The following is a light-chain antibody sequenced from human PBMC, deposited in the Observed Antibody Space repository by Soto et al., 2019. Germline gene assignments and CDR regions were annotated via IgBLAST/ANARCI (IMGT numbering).Light chain of an antibody. V-gene: IGKV3-20*01. CDR1: QSVSSFY. J-gene: IGKJ2*01. Sequence: EILLTQSPGTLSSSPGERATLSCRASQSVSSFYLAWYQQKPGQAPRLLIYGASSRATGIPYRFSGSGSGTDFTLTISRLEPEDFAVYYCQQYGSSPYTFGQGTRLEIK. CDR3: QQYGSSPYT. CDR2: GAS.